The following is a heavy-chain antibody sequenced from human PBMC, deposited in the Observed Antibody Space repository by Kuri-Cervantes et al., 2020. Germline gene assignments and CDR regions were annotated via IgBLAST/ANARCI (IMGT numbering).Heavy chain of an antibody. D-gene: IGHD3-16*01. CDR3: AGPQGAMPY. V-gene: IGHV3-23*01. J-gene: IGHJ4*02. CDR2: IIGSGSDT. CDR1: GFAFSSYA. Sequence: GESLKISCAASGFAFSSYAMSWVRQAPGKGLEWVSAIIGSGSDTYYVDSVKGRFTVSRDNSKKTLYLQMNSLRAEDTAIYYCAGPQGAMPYWGQGTLVTVSS.